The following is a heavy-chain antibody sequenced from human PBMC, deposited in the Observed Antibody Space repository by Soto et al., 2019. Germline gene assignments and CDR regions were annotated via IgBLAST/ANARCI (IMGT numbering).Heavy chain of an antibody. CDR3: ARGRSSGWYGSRSYYFDY. D-gene: IGHD6-19*01. J-gene: IGHJ4*02. Sequence: SETLSLTCAVSGGSISSGGYSWSWIRQPPGKGLEWIGYIYHSGSTYYNPSLKSRVTISVDRSKNQFSLKLSSVTAADTAVYYCARGRSSGWYGSRSYYFDYWGQGTLVTVSS. CDR1: GGSISSGGYS. CDR2: IYHSGST. V-gene: IGHV4-30-2*01.